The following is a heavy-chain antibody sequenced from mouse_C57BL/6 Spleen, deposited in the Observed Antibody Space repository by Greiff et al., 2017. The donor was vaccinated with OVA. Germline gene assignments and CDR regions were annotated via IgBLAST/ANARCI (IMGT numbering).Heavy chain of an antibody. V-gene: IGHV3-6*01. CDR1: GYSITSGYY. D-gene: IGHD1-1*02. CDR3: ARHYDYFDY. J-gene: IGHJ2*01. CDR2: ISYDGSN. Sequence: EVQLQQSGPGLVKPSQSLSLTCSVTGYSITSGYYWNWIRQFPGNKLEWMGYISYDGSNNYNPSLKNRISITRDTSKNQFFLKLNSVTTEDTATYYCARHYDYFDYWGQGTTLTVSS.